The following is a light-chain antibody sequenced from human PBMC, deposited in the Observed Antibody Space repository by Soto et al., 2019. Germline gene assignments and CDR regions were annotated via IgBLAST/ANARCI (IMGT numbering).Light chain of an antibody. V-gene: IGKV3-11*01. CDR3: QQRSNWPPIT. CDR2: DAS. J-gene: IGKJ5*01. CDR1: QSVSSY. Sequence: EIVLTQSPVTLSLSRGERATLSCRASQSVSSYLAWYQQKPGQAPRLLIYDASNRATGIPARFSGGGSGTDFTLTIDNLEPEDFAIYYCQQRSNWPPITLGQGTRLEI.